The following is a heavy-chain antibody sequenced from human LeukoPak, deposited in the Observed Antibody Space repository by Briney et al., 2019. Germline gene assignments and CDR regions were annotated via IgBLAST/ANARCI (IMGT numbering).Heavy chain of an antibody. CDR3: ARHDVVVAATSFDY. Sequence: PSETLSLTCTVSGGSISGSSYYWGWIRQPPGKGLEWIGSIYYSGSTYYNPSLKSRVTISVDTSKNQFSLKLSSVTAADTAVYYCARHDVVVAATSFDYWGQGTLVTVSS. D-gene: IGHD2-15*01. CDR2: IYYSGST. J-gene: IGHJ4*02. V-gene: IGHV4-39*01. CDR1: GGSISGSSYY.